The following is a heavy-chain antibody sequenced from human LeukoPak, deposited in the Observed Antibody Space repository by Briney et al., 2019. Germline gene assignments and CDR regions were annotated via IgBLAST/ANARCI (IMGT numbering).Heavy chain of an antibody. CDR2: INSDGSST. Sequence: GGSLRLSCAASGFTFSSYWMHWARQAPGKGLVWVSRINSDGSSTSYADSVKGRFTISRDNAKNTLYLQMNSLRAEDTAVYYCARGAYGDYGFYAFDIWGQGTMVTVSS. CDR1: GFTFSSYW. D-gene: IGHD4-17*01. CDR3: ARGAYGDYGFYAFDI. V-gene: IGHV3-74*01. J-gene: IGHJ3*02.